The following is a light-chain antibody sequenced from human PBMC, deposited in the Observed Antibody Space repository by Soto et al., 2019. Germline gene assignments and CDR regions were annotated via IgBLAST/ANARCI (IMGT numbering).Light chain of an antibody. V-gene: IGLV1-40*01. CDR1: SSNIGSTYD. Sequence: QSVRTQPPSVSGAPGQRVTISCTGSSSNIGSTYDVQWYQQLPGTAPKLLIHGTTNRPSGVPDRFSGSKSGTSASLAITGLQADDEADYYCQSYDDSLSVHYVFGTGTKLTVL. CDR3: QSYDDSLSVHYV. J-gene: IGLJ1*01. CDR2: GTT.